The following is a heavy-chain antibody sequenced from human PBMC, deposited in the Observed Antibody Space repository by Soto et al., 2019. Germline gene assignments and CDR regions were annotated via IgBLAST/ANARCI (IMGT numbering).Heavy chain of an antibody. Sequence: QVQLVQSGAEVRKPGASVTVSCKAGGDTFSDYYIQWVRQAPGHGLEYMGWISPKSGCAAYAQKFRRRVTMTRDTSVNSPYLHLSSLNSDDTAVYFCARCHRGVRCPLDSWGQGTLVTVAS. J-gene: IGHJ4*02. V-gene: IGHV1-2*02. CDR3: ARCHRGVRCPLDS. D-gene: IGHD2-8*01. CDR1: GDTFSDYY. CDR2: ISPKSGCA.